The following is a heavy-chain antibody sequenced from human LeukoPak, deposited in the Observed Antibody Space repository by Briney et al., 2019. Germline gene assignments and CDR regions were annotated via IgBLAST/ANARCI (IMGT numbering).Heavy chain of an antibody. CDR1: GYTFTSYH. CDR3: ARVRGTYCGGDCYYDYYYMDV. D-gene: IGHD2-21*02. Sequence: ASVKVSCKASGYTFTSYHMHWVRQAPGQGLEWMGGIIPIFGTANYARKFQGRVTITADESTSTAYMELSSLRSEDTAVYYCARVRGTYCGGDCYYDYYYMDVWGKGTTVTISS. CDR2: IIPIFGTA. V-gene: IGHV1-69*13. J-gene: IGHJ6*03.